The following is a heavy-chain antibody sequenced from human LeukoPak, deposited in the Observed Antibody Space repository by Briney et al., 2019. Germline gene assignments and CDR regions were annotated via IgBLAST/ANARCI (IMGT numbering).Heavy chain of an antibody. Sequence: GGSLRLSCAASGCTFSSYWMSWVRQAPGRGLEWVANIKQDGSEKYYVDSVKGRFIISRDNAKNSLYLQMSSLRAEDTAVYYCARVGWTYYYDSSGYPILSYYFDYWGQGTLVTVSS. J-gene: IGHJ4*02. D-gene: IGHD3-22*01. CDR1: GCTFSSYW. CDR3: ARVGWTYYYDSSGYPILSYYFDY. CDR2: IKQDGSEK. V-gene: IGHV3-7*04.